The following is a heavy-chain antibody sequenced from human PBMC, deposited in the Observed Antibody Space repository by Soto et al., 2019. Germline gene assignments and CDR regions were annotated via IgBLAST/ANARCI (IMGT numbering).Heavy chain of an antibody. CDR1: GLKSHDVW. V-gene: IGHV3-7*05. D-gene: IGHD5-18*01. J-gene: IGHJ6*02. CDR2: IKPQGSEK. Sequence: GGSLRLTSAASGLKSHDVWISWVRQTQGKGLEWVANIKPQGSEKWYAASVKGRFTISRDDSKNTAYLQMNSLKTEDTAVYYCTRLGRGYSSYGMDVWGQGTTVTVSS. CDR3: TRLGRGYSSYGMDV.